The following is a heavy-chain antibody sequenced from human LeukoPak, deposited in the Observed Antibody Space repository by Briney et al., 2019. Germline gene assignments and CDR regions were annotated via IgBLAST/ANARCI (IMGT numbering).Heavy chain of an antibody. CDR3: ARKPNSRTWFDP. CDR1: GFTFSSYG. D-gene: IGHD2/OR15-2a*01. J-gene: IGHJ5*02. CDR2: ISGSGGST. Sequence: GGSLRLSCAASGFTFSSYGMSWVRQAPGKGLEWVSAISGSGGSTYYADSVKGRFTISRDDAKNLLYLDMNSLRAEDTAMYYCARKPNSRTWFDPWGQGTLVTVSS. V-gene: IGHV3-23*01.